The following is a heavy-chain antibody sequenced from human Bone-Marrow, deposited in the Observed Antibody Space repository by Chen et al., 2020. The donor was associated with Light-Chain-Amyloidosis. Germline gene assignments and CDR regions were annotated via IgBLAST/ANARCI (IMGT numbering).Heavy chain of an antibody. CDR3: AKDISYDDILPDYPADAFDI. CDR1: GFSFSSYA. Sequence: EVQLVESGGGLVQPGGSLRLSCAASGFSFSSYAMSWVRQAPGKGLEWVAGISGGGGSRYYAESVKGRLTISRDNAKNTRYLKMNRLRAEDTDVYYCAKDISYDDILPDYPADAFDIWGQGTMVTVSS. J-gene: IGHJ3*02. D-gene: IGHD3-9*01. CDR2: ISGGGGSR. V-gene: IGHV3-23*04.